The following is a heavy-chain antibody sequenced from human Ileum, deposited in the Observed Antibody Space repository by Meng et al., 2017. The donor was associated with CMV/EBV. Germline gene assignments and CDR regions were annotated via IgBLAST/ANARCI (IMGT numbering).Heavy chain of an antibody. CDR3: VRRGRGSEP. V-gene: IGHV4-34*02. CDR1: GGSFMDYF. D-gene: IGHD1-26*01. J-gene: IGHJ5*02. Sequence: VQLQQWGEGLLKPSETLSLPCPFYGGSFMDYFWTWIRQSPGKGLEWIGEINHKGNTKYNPSLKSRVTISKDTSKKQFSLRMTSVTAADTATYYCVRRGRGSEPWGQGTLVTVS. CDR2: INHKGNT.